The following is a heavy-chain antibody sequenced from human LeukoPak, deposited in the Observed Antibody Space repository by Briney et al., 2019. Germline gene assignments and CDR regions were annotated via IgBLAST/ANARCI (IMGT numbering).Heavy chain of an antibody. CDR2: IRSSGSTI. V-gene: IGHV3-48*03. J-gene: IGHJ4*02. CDR3: ARSAYLGPDY. CDR1: GFTFSSYE. Sequence: GGSLRLSCAASGFTFSSYEMNWVRQAPGKGLGWISYIRSSGSTIFYADSVKGRFTISRDNAKNSLYLQMNSLRAEDTAVYSCARSAYLGPDYWGQGTLVTVSS.